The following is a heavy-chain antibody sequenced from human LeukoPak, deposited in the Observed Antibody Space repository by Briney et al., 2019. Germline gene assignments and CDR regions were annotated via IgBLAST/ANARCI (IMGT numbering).Heavy chain of an antibody. Sequence: PGGSLILSCAASGFTVSSNYMSWVRQALGKGLEWVSVIYSGGSTYYADSVKGRFTISRDNSKNTLYLQMNSLRAEDTAVYYCARDYGDYDRNYYYYYGIDVWGQGTTVTVSS. CDR2: IYSGGST. CDR1: GFTVSSNY. V-gene: IGHV3-66*01. D-gene: IGHD4-17*01. J-gene: IGHJ6*02. CDR3: ARDYGDYDRNYYYYYGIDV.